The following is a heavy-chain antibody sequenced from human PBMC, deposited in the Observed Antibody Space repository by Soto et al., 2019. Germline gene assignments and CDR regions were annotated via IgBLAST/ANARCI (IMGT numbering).Heavy chain of an antibody. V-gene: IGHV3-23*01. Sequence: EVQLLESGGDLIHPGGSLRLSCAASGFVFGRNSMTWVRQTPGKGLEWVAGISAGGDLSWHANFVKGRFTISRDNSKNMVYLQMNNLRVDDTAVYFCSKWDGYGDYWGRGALVTVSA. J-gene: IGHJ4*02. D-gene: IGHD3-22*01. CDR2: ISAGGDLS. CDR3: SKWDGYGDY. CDR1: GFVFGRNS.